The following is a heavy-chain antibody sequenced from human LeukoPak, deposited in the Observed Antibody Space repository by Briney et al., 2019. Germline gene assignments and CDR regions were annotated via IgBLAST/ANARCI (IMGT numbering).Heavy chain of an antibody. CDR3: ATVGVGLWAYFDP. Sequence: GASVKVSCKASGYTFTGYYMHWVRQAPGQGLEWMGWINPNSGGTNYAQKFQGRVTMTEDTSTDTAYMELSSLRSEDTAVYYCATVGVGLWAYFDPWGQGTLVTVSS. CDR1: GYTFTGYY. D-gene: IGHD2/OR15-2a*01. CDR2: INPNSGGT. V-gene: IGHV1-2*02. J-gene: IGHJ5*02.